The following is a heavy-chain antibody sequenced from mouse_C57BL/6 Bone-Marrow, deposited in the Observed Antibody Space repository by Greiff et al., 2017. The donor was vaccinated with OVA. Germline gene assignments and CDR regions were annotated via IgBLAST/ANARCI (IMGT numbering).Heavy chain of an antibody. CDR3: ARSYIWYFDV. CDR1: GYTFTNYW. Sequence: QVQLQQSGAELVRPGTSVKMSCKASGYTFTNYWIGWAKQRPGHGLEWIGDIYPGGGYTNYNEKFKGKATLTADKSSSTAYMQFSSLTSEDSAIYYCARSYIWYFDVWGTGTTVTVSS. V-gene: IGHV1-63*01. J-gene: IGHJ1*03. D-gene: IGHD1-3*01. CDR2: IYPGGGYT.